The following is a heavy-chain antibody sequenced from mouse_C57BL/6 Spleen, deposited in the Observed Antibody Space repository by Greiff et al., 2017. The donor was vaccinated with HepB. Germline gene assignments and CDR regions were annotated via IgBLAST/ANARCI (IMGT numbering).Heavy chain of an antibody. J-gene: IGHJ4*01. Sequence: EVQLVESGGGLVKPGGSLKLSCAASGFTFSSYAMSWVRQTPEKRLEWVATISDGGSYTYYPDNVKGRFTISRDNAKNNLYLQMSHLKSEDTAMYYCARESTDYYAMDYWGQGTSVTVSS. V-gene: IGHV5-4*01. CDR3: ARESTDYYAMDY. CDR1: GFTFSSYA. D-gene: IGHD5-1*01. CDR2: ISDGGSYT.